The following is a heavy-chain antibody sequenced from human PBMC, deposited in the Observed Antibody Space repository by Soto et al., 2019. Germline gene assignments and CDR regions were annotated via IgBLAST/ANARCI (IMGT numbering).Heavy chain of an antibody. V-gene: IGHV3-21*01. CDR2: ISSSSSYI. J-gene: IGHJ5*02. CDR1: GFTFSRYS. D-gene: IGHD3-22*01. CDR3: ARASSGYYDNWFDP. Sequence: GGSLRLSCAASGFTFSRYSMNWVRQAPGKGLEWVSSISSSSSYIYYADSVKGRFTISRDNAKNSLYLQMNSLRAEDTAVYYCARASSGYYDNWFDPWGQGTLVTVSS.